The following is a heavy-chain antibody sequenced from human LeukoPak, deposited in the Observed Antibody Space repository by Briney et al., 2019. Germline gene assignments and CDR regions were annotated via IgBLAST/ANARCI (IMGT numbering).Heavy chain of an antibody. Sequence: ASVKVSCKASGYTFTGYYMHWVRQAPGQGLEWMGWINPNSGGTNYAQKFQGRVTMTRDTSISTAYMELSRLRSDDTAVYYCAKGYYGDDDHPDAFDIWGQGTMVTVSS. CDR1: GYTFTGYY. CDR2: INPNSGGT. D-gene: IGHD4-17*01. V-gene: IGHV1-2*02. CDR3: AKGYYGDDDHPDAFDI. J-gene: IGHJ3*02.